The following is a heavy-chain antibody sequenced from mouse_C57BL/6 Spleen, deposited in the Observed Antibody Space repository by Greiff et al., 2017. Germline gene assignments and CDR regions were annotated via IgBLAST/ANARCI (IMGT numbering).Heavy chain of an antibody. D-gene: IGHD2-4*01. CDR3: ARDYYDAMDY. CDR1: GFTFSDYA. Sequence: EVQLQESGGGLVKPGGSLKLSCAASGFTFSDYAMHWVRQAPEKGLEWVAYISSGSSSIYYADTVKGRFTISRDNAKNTLFLQMSSLRSEDTAMYYCARDYYDAMDYWGQGTSVTVSS. CDR2: ISSGSSSI. J-gene: IGHJ4*01. V-gene: IGHV5-17*01.